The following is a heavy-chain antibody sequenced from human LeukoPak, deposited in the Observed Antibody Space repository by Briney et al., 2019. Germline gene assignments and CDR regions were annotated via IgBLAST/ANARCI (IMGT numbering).Heavy chain of an antibody. V-gene: IGHV1-2*02. J-gene: IGHJ5*02. CDR1: GYTFTGYF. Sequence: ASVTVSCMASGYTFTGYFMHYVRQPPGQGREWLAWINPDSGATKYAQKFQGRVTMTRDTSISTAYMELTRLTSDDTAVYYCARSGYNCNANWFDPWGRGSLVSVSS. CDR2: INPDSGAT. D-gene: IGHD1-1*01. CDR3: ARSGYNCNANWFDP.